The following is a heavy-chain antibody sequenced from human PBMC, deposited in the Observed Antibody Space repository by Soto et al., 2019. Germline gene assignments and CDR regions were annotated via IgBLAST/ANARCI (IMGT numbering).Heavy chain of an antibody. CDR1: GGSISSGGYY. CDR2: IYYSGST. V-gene: IGHV4-31*03. Sequence: QVQLQESGPGLVKPSQTLSLTCTVSGGSISSGGYYWSWIRQHPGKGLEWIGYIYYSGSTYYNPSLKSRVTKSVDTSKNQFSLKLSSVTAADTAVYYCQGGGSPSAGEGDYWGQGTLVTVSS. D-gene: IGHD4-17*01. J-gene: IGHJ4*02. CDR3: QGGGSPSAGEGDY.